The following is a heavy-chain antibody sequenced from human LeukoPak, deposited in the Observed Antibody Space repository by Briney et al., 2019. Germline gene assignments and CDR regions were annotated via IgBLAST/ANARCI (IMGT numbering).Heavy chain of an antibody. J-gene: IGHJ4*02. CDR3: AKDTGSGWDFDS. V-gene: IGHV3-43*02. CDR2: VTGGGTT. D-gene: IGHD6-19*01. CDR1: GFTFGGFA. Sequence: GGSLRLSCAASGFTFGGFAMHWVRQAPVRGLEWVSLVTGGGTTYYAASVRGRFTISRDNSKTSLYLQMNTLRTEDTAFYYCAKDTGSGWDFDSWGQGTLVTVSS.